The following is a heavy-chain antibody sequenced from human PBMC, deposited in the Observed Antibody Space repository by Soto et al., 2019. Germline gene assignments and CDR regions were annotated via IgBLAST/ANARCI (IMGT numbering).Heavy chain of an antibody. V-gene: IGHV3-30*18. J-gene: IGHJ4*02. CDR1: GFSFSGYA. CDR3: ANDYYDSSGSQKTDY. D-gene: IGHD3-22*01. Sequence: GGSLRLSCAASGFSFSGYAMHWVRQPPGKGLEWVAVISWDGSNKYYADSVKGRFTISRDNSKNTLYLQMNSLRAEDTAVYYCANDYYDSSGSQKTDYWGQGTLVTVSS. CDR2: ISWDGSNK.